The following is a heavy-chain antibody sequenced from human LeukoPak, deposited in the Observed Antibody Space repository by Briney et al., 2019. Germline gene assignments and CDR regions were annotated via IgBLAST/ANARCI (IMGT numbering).Heavy chain of an antibody. V-gene: IGHV5-51*01. D-gene: IGHD3-22*01. J-gene: IGHJ4*02. CDR3: ARQADSSGYYYFDY. Sequence: GESLKIYRKGSGYSFTSYWIGWVRQMPGKGLEWMGIIYPGDSGTRYSPSFQGQVTISADKSISTAYLQWSSLKASDTAMYYCARQADSSGYYYFDYWGQGTLVTVSS. CDR1: GYSFTSYW. CDR2: IYPGDSGT.